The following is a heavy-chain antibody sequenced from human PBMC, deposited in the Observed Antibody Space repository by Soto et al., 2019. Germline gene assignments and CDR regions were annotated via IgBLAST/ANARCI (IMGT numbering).Heavy chain of an antibody. J-gene: IGHJ4*02. V-gene: IGHV4-61*01. D-gene: IGHD3-22*01. CDR1: GGSVSSGSYY. CDR3: ARDRRYYDSSGYYLDY. CDR2: IYYSGST. Sequence: SETLSLTCTVSGGSVSSGSYYWSWIRQPPGKGLEWIGYIYYSGSTNYNPSLKSRVTISVDTSKNQFSLELSSVTAADTAVYYCARDRRYYDSSGYYLDYWGQGTLVTVSS.